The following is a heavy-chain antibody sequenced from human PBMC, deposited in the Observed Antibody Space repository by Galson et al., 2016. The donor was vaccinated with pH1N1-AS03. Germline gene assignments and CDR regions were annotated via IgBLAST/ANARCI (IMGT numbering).Heavy chain of an antibody. CDR1: GFTFSRYP. CDR3: ARGYCGGGGCHNWGGMDV. D-gene: IGHD2-15*01. CDR2: ISYDGVTE. V-gene: IGHV3-30*03. Sequence: SLRLSCAASGFTFSRYPIHWVRQAPGKGLEWEALISYDGVTEHYADSVKDRFTISRDNFKNTVYLQMNSLRADDTAVYYCARGYCGGGGCHNWGGMDVWGQGTTVTVSS. J-gene: IGHJ6*02.